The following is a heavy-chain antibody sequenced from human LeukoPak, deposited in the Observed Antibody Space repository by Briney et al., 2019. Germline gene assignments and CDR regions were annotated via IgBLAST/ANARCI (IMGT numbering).Heavy chain of an antibody. CDR2: IRSKTDGGTT. Sequence: PGGSLRLSCAASGFTFSSYSMNWVRQAPGKGLEWVGRIRSKTDGGTTDYAAPVKGRFTISRDDSKNTVFFQMNSLKTEDTAVYYCTTAGTWLQLPQYDYWGQGTLVTVSS. D-gene: IGHD5-24*01. CDR3: TTAGTWLQLPQYDY. J-gene: IGHJ4*02. V-gene: IGHV3-15*01. CDR1: GFTFSSYS.